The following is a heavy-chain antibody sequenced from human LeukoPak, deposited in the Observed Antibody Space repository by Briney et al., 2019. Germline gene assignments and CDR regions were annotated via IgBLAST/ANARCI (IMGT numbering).Heavy chain of an antibody. V-gene: IGHV3-23*01. CDR1: GFTFGSYA. CDR2: ISNGGVTT. Sequence: GGSLRLSCAASGFTFGSYAMSWVRQTPGKSLEWVSIISNGGVTTYYADSVRGRFTMSRDNSKDLLYLQMDSLRAEDTAVYYCVKLSSGSGSSFGFDSWGLGTLVTVSS. D-gene: IGHD6-13*01. J-gene: IGHJ4*02. CDR3: VKLSSGSGSSFGFDS.